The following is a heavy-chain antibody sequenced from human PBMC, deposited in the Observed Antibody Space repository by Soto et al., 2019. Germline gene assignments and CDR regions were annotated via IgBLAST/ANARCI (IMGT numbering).Heavy chain of an antibody. CDR2: IKSKTDGGTT. D-gene: IGHD6-6*01. CDR1: GFTFSNAW. V-gene: IGHV3-15*01. Sequence: EVQLVESGGGLVKPGGSLRLSCAASGFTFSNAWMSWVRQAPGKGLEWVGRIKSKTDGGTTDYAAPVKGRFTISRDDSKNTLYLPMNSLKTEDTAVYYCTTGSSIAARVGRDYWGQGTLVTVSS. J-gene: IGHJ4*02. CDR3: TTGSSIAARVGRDY.